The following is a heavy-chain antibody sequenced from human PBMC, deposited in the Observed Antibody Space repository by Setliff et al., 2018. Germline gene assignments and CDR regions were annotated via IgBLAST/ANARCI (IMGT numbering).Heavy chain of an antibody. CDR1: GASINSGHY. D-gene: IGHD3-3*01. CDR2: IYHRGRK. CDR3: ATPGRDDLDSPFEPFDI. Sequence: SETLSLTCAVSGASINSGHYWGWIRQPPGKGLEWIATIYHRGRKYYNPSLQSRVSMSLDTSKNHFSLRLTSMTAADTAVYYCATPGRDDLDSPFEPFDIWGQGTMVTVSS. V-gene: IGHV4-38-2*01. J-gene: IGHJ3*02.